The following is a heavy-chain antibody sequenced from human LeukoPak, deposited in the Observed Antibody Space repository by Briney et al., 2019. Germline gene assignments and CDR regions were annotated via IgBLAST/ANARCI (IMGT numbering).Heavy chain of an antibody. CDR2: IHYSGST. CDR1: GGSITSSSYY. V-gene: IGHV4-39*01. CDR3: ARVSCSGGSCPFGSWFDP. D-gene: IGHD2-15*01. J-gene: IGHJ5*02. Sequence: SETLSLTCTVSGGSITSSSYYWGWIRQPPGKGLEWIGSIHYSGSTYYNPSLKSRITISVDTSKNQFSLKLNSVTAADTAVYYCARVSCSGGSCPFGSWFDPWGQGTLVTVSS.